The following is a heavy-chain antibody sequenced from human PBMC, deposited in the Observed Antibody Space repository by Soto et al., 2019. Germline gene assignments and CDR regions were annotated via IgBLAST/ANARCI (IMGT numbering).Heavy chain of an antibody. CDR3: ASETVGATDYYYGMDV. J-gene: IGHJ6*02. Sequence: QVQLVQSGAEVKKPGSSVKVSCKASGGTFSSYAISWVRQAPGQGLEWMGGIIPIFGTANYAQKFQGRVTITADESTSTAYMELSNLRSEDTAVYYCASETVGATDYYYGMDVWGQGTTVTVSS. D-gene: IGHD1-26*01. CDR2: IIPIFGTA. V-gene: IGHV1-69*01. CDR1: GGTFSSYA.